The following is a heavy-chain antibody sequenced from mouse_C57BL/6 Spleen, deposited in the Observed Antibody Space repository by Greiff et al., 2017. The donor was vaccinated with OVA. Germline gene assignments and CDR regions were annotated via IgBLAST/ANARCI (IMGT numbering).Heavy chain of an antibody. J-gene: IGHJ2*01. CDR1: GFSLTSYG. CDR3: ARGGFSFYY. Sequence: VQLQQSGPGLVQPSQCLSITCTVSGFSLTSYGVNWVRQSPGKGLEWLGVIWSGGSTDYNAAFISRLSISKDNSKSQVFFKMNSLQADDTAIYYCARGGFSFYYWGKGTTLTVSS. CDR2: IWSGGST. V-gene: IGHV2-2*01.